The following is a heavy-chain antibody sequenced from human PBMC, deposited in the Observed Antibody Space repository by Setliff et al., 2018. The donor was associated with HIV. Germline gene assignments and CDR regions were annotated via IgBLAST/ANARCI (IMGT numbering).Heavy chain of an antibody. Sequence: ASVKVSCKVYGYTLSELSIHWVRQAPGKGLGWMGYFDPQDGETVYAQKFQGRVTLTEDTSTGTAYMELSGLKSEDTAVYYCARDRERGQYSRSAVGGYYYYYMDVWGKGTTVTVSS. J-gene: IGHJ6*03. V-gene: IGHV1-24*01. CDR2: FDPQDGET. CDR1: GYTLSELS. D-gene: IGHD6-6*01. CDR3: ARDRERGQYSRSAVGGYYYYYMDV.